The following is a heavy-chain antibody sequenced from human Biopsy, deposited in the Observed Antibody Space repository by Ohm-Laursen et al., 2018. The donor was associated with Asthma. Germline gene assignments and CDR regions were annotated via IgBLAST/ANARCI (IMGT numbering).Heavy chain of an antibody. CDR2: ISFDGSNK. CDR3: AKDVFPGWELRRGPDY. CDR1: GFTFSNYG. Sequence: SLRLSCAASGFTFSNYGMHWVRQAPGKGLDWVAVISFDGSNKNHTDSVKGRFAISRDNSRNTLHLQMNSLRAEDTAVYYCAKDVFPGWELRRGPDYWGQGTLVTVSS. V-gene: IGHV3-30*18. J-gene: IGHJ4*02. D-gene: IGHD1-26*01.